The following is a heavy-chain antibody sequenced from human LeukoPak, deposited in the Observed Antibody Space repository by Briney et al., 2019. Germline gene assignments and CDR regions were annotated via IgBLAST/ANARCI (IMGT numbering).Heavy chain of an antibody. CDR2: IYSGGST. V-gene: IGHV3-53*01. CDR3: ARAFGYDWRPDY. D-gene: IGHD5-12*01. J-gene: IGHJ4*02. Sequence: GGSLRLSCAASGITVSSSYLSWVRQAPGKGLEWVSLIYSGGSTYYADSVKGRFTVSRDNSKNTLYLQMDSLRAEDTAVYYCARAFGYDWRPDYWGQGTLVTVSS. CDR1: GITVSSSY.